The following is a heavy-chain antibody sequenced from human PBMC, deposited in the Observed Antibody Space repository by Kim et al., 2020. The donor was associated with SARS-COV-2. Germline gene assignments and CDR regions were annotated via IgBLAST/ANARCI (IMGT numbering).Heavy chain of an antibody. Sequence: GASLQISCKGSGYSFTSYWISWVRQMPGKGLEWMGRIDPSDSYTNYSPSFQGHVTISADKSISTAYLQWSSLKASDTAMYYCARVELLWFGELSNFDYWGQGTLVTVSS. J-gene: IGHJ4*02. CDR3: ARVELLWFGELSNFDY. D-gene: IGHD3-10*01. CDR1: GYSFTSYW. V-gene: IGHV5-10-1*01. CDR2: IDPSDSYT.